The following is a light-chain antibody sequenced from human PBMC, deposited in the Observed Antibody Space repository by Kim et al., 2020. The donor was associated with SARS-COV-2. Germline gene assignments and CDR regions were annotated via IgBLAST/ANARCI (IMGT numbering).Light chain of an antibody. CDR2: DVN. J-gene: IGLJ2*01. CDR3: CSYAGSYTI. CDR1: SNDVGGYKY. Sequence: PGQSVTIPCTGTSNDVGGYKYVSWYQQHPGKAPKLMIYDVNNRPSGVPDRFSGSKSGNTASLTISGLQPEDEADYYCCSYAGSYTIFGGGTKLTVL. V-gene: IGLV2-11*03.